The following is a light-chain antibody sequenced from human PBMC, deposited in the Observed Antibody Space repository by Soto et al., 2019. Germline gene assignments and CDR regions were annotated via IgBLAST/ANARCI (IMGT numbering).Light chain of an antibody. J-gene: IGLJ6*01. CDR2: DVN. CDR1: NIGSKS. CDR3: QVWDSSSDHRNV. V-gene: IGLV3-21*04. Sequence: SYELTQPPSVSVAPGKTARITCGGNNIGSKSVHWCQQKPGQAPVVVIYDVNDLPSGIPERFSGSNFGNTATLTISRVEAGDEADYYCQVWDSSSDHRNVFSSGTQLTVL.